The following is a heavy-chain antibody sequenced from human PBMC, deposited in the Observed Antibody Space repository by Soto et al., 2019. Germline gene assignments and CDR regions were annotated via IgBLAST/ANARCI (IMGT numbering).Heavy chain of an antibody. CDR2: ITASGGST. CDR3: AKATATGGGAFDI. V-gene: IGHV3-23*01. D-gene: IGHD2-8*02. CDR1: GFTFSSYA. Sequence: GGSLRLSCAASGFTFSSYAMSWVRQAPGKGLEWVSGITASGGSTSYADSVKGRFTISRDNSKNTVFLQMNSLTAGDTAVYYCAKATATGGGAFDICGQGTVVTVSS. J-gene: IGHJ3*02.